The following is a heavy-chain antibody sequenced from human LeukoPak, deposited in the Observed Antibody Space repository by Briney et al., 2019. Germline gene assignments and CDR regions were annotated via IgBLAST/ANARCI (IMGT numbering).Heavy chain of an antibody. CDR3: ARSTGPLDY. D-gene: IGHD1-1*01. Sequence: SQTLSLTCAISGDSVSSKSAAWNWIRQSPSRGLEWLGRTYFRSKWYNEYAVSVRSRITINPDTSENQFTLQLNSVTPEDTAVYFCARSTGPLDYWGQGTLVTVSS. J-gene: IGHJ4*02. CDR1: GDSVSSKSAA. V-gene: IGHV6-1*01. CDR2: TYFRSKWYN.